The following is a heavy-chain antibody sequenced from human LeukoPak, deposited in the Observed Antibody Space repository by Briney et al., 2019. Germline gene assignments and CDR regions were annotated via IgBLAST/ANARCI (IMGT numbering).Heavy chain of an antibody. Sequence: GGSLRLSCAASGFTFSSYAVHWVRQAPGKGLEWVAVISYDGSNKYYADSVKGRFTISRDNSKNTLYLQMNSLRSEDTAVYYCARDRPDILTGPLLVEHWFDPWGQGTLVTVSS. CDR1: GFTFSSYA. D-gene: IGHD3-9*01. CDR3: ARDRPDILTGPLLVEHWFDP. V-gene: IGHV3-30*04. CDR2: ISYDGSNK. J-gene: IGHJ5*02.